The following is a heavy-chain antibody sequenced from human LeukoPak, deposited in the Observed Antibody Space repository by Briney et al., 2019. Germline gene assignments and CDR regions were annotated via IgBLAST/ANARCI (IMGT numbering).Heavy chain of an antibody. CDR3: ARGVAVAGKRRFDP. D-gene: IGHD6-19*01. CDR2: INHSGST. CDR1: GGSFSGYY. Sequence: PSETLSLTCAVYGGSFSGYYWSWIRPPPGKGLEWIGEINHSGSTNYNPSLKSRVTISVDTSKNQFSLKLSSVTAADTAVYYCARGVAVAGKRRFDPWGQGTLVTVSS. J-gene: IGHJ5*02. V-gene: IGHV4-34*01.